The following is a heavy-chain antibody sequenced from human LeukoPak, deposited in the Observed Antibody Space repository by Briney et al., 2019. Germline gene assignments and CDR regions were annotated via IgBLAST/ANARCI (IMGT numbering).Heavy chain of an antibody. CDR2: ISSSVGST. V-gene: IGHV3-23*01. Sequence: GGSMRLACAASGFTFSSYAMSWVRHAPGEWLEWVSAISSSVGSTYYADSVTSRFTTSRQNSQNTLYLQISRVRAEATAVYYSAREMITFGGVIVMSFAYCSQGTLVTV. CDR1: GFTFSSYA. CDR3: AREMITFGGVIVMSFAY. J-gene: IGHJ4*02. D-gene: IGHD3-16*02.